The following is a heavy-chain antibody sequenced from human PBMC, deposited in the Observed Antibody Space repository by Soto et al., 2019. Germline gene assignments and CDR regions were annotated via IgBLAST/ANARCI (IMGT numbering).Heavy chain of an antibody. Sequence: GASVKVSCKASGYTFTSYVISWVRQAPGQGLEWMGWISAYNGNTNYAQKLQGRVTMTTDTSTSTAYMELRSLRSDDTAVYYCARAGTHYYYYYMDVWGKGTTVTVSS. CDR1: GYTFTSYV. CDR3: ARAGTHYYYYYMDV. J-gene: IGHJ6*03. D-gene: IGHD1-7*01. CDR2: ISAYNGNT. V-gene: IGHV1-18*01.